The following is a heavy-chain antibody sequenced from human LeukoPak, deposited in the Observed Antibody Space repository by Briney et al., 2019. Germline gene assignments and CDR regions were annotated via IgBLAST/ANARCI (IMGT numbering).Heavy chain of an antibody. Sequence: ASVKVSCKASGYTFTSFVITWVRRAPGQGLEWMGGINPNFGRASYAQKFQGRVTITADKSTSTAYMELSSLRSEDTPMYYCCKSGSWFLDYCGRGNLATVSS. V-gene: IGHV1-69*06. CDR1: GYTFTSFV. D-gene: IGHD5-12*01. J-gene: IGHJ4*02. CDR3: CKSGSWFLDY. CDR2: INPNFGRA.